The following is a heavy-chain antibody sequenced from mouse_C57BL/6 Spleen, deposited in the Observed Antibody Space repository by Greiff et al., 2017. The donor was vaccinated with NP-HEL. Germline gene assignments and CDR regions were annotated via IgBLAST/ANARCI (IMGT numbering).Heavy chain of an antibody. CDR2: IDPSDSYT. D-gene: IGHD1-1*01. J-gene: IGHJ2*01. Sequence: QVQLQQPGAELVMPGASVKLSCKASGYTFTSYWMHWVKQRPGQGLEWIGEIDPSDSYTNYNQKFKGKSTLTVDKYSSTAYKQLSRLTSEDSAVYYCARRGYYGSSSHFDYWGQGTTLTVSS. V-gene: IGHV1-69*01. CDR1: GYTFTSYW. CDR3: ARRGYYGSSSHFDY.